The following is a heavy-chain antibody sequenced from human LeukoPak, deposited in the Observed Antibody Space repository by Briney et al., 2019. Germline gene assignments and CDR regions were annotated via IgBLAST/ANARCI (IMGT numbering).Heavy chain of an antibody. CDR1: GFAFSGFV. J-gene: IGHJ4*02. V-gene: IGHV3-23*01. CDR2: ISGSGGNT. CDR3: ARGRGGDYVPSRFDF. D-gene: IGHD4-17*01. Sequence: GSLRLSCSASGFAFSGFVMGWVRQAPGKGLEWVSSISGSGGNTYCADSVEGRFTISRDNSKNTLSLQMNSLRGDDTALYYCARGRGGDYVPSRFDFWGQGNLVIVSS.